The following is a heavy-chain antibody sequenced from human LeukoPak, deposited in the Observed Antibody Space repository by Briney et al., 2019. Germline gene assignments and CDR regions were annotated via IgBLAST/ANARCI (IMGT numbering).Heavy chain of an antibody. D-gene: IGHD6-6*01. Sequence: GGSLRLSCVASGFTFSSYAMSWVRQAPGKGLEWVSAISGSGGSTYYADSVKGRFTISRDNSKNTLYLQMNSLRAEDTAVYYCAKDLSPKYSSSIVPGIPDYWGQGTLVTVSS. CDR2: ISGSGGST. CDR1: GFTFSSYA. J-gene: IGHJ4*02. V-gene: IGHV3-23*01. CDR3: AKDLSPKYSSSIVPGIPDY.